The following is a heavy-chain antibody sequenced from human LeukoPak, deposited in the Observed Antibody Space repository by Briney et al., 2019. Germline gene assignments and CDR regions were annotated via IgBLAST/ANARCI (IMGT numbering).Heavy chain of an antibody. CDR1: GGSISSSSYY. J-gene: IGHJ6*03. CDR2: IYYSGST. CDR3: ARQYGVGSSWYYYYYMDV. Sequence: PSETLSLTCTVSGGSISSSSYYWGWIRQPPGKGLEWIGSIYYSGSTYYNPSLKSRVTISVDTSKNQFSLKLSSVTAADTAVYYCARQYGVGSSWYYYYYMDVWGKGTTVTISS. V-gene: IGHV4-39*01. D-gene: IGHD6-13*01.